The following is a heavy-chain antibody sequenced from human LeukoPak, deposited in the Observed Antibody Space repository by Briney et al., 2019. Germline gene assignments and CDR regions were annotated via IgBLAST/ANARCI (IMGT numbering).Heavy chain of an antibody. Sequence: GGFLRPSCAASRFTFSTYSMNWVRQAPGKGLEWVAVISYDGSNKYYADSVKGRFTISRDNSKNTLYLQMNSLRAEDTAVYYCAKDPYNWNDEGLPDYWGQGTLVTVSS. CDR1: RFTFSTYS. J-gene: IGHJ4*02. D-gene: IGHD1-20*01. CDR3: AKDPYNWNDEGLPDY. V-gene: IGHV3-30*18. CDR2: ISYDGSNK.